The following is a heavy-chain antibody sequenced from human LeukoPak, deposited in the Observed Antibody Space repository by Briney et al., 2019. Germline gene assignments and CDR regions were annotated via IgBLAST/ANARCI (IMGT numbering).Heavy chain of an antibody. CDR1: GGSTSSYC. Sequence: SETLSLTCSVSGGSTSSYCWSRIRQPPGKGLEWIGYIYYSGSTNYNPSLKSRVTISVDTSKNQVSLKLSSVTAADTAVYYCARAVNSGSYTNFQHWGQGTLVTVSS. CDR3: ARAVNSGSYTNFQH. J-gene: IGHJ1*01. D-gene: IGHD1-26*01. CDR2: IYYSGST. V-gene: IGHV4-59*01.